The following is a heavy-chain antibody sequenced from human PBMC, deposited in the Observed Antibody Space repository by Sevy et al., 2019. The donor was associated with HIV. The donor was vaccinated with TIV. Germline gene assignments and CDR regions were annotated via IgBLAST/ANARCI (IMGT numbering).Heavy chain of an antibody. D-gene: IGHD2-15*01. V-gene: IGHV3-30-3*01. CDR1: GFTFSSYA. J-gene: IGHJ6*02. CDR3: ARDGASVSALGGYCSGGSCYHSPSYGMDV. CDR2: ISYDGSNK. Sequence: GGSLRLSCAASGFTFSSYAMHWVRQAPGKGLEWVAVISYDGSNKYYADSVKGRFTISRDNSKNTLYLQMNSLRAEDTAVYYCARDGASVSALGGYCSGGSCYHSPSYGMDVWGQGTTVTVSS.